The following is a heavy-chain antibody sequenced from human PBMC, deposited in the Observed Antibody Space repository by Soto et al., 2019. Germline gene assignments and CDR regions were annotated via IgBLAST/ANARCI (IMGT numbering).Heavy chain of an antibody. CDR1: GFTFSSYW. CDR3: ARETGLVAAPI. J-gene: IGHJ4*02. V-gene: IGHV3-7*01. D-gene: IGHD5-12*01. CDR2: IKQDGSEK. Sequence: EVQLVESGGGLVQPGGSLRLSCAASGFTFSSYWMSWVRQAPGKGLGWVANIKQDGSEKYYVDSVKGRFTISRDNAKNSLYLQMNSLRAEDTAVYYCARETGLVAAPIWGQGTLVTVSS.